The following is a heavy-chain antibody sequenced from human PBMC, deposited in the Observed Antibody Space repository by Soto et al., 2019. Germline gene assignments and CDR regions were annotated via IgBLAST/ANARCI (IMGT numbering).Heavy chain of an antibody. Sequence: GGSLRLSCAASGFTFSSYGMHWFRQAPGKGLEWVAVISYDGSNKYYADSVKGRFTISRDNSKNTLYLQMNSLRAEDTAVYYCAKDRLREGMDVWGQGTTVTVSS. CDR2: ISYDGSNK. CDR1: GFTFSSYG. J-gene: IGHJ6*02. D-gene: IGHD5-12*01. V-gene: IGHV3-30*18. CDR3: AKDRLREGMDV.